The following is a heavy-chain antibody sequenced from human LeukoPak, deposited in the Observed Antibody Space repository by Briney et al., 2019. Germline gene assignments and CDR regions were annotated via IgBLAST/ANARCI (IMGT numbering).Heavy chain of an antibody. CDR2: IYHSGST. CDR3: ARYMVRGGGLDY. CDR1: GGSISSYY. V-gene: IGHV4-59*12. D-gene: IGHD3-10*01. Sequence: SETLSLTCTVSGGSISSYYWSWIRQPPGKGLEWIGYIYHSGSTYYNPSLKSRVTISVDRSKNQFSLKLSSVTAADTAVYYCARYMVRGGGLDYWGQGTLVTVSS. J-gene: IGHJ4*02.